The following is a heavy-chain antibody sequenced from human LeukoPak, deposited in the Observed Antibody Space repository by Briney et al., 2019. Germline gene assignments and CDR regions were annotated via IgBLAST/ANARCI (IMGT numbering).Heavy chain of an antibody. D-gene: IGHD3-22*01. CDR3: ARGIYYYIY. Sequence: GGSLRLSCAASGFTFSSYEMNWVRQAPGRGLEWVASTKQDGSDKYYVDSVKGRFTISRDNAKNSLYLQMNSLRADDTAVYYCARGIYYYIYWGQGTLVTVSS. CDR2: TKQDGSDK. V-gene: IGHV3-7*05. CDR1: GFTFSSYE. J-gene: IGHJ4*02.